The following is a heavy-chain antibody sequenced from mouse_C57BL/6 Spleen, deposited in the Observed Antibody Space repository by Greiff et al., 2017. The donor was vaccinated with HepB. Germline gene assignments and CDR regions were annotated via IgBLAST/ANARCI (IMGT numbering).Heavy chain of an antibody. CDR1: GYTFTSYW. V-gene: IGHV1-64*01. CDR2: IHPNSGST. D-gene: IGHD1-1*01. J-gene: IGHJ4*01. Sequence: QVQLQQPGAELVKPGASVKLSCKASGYTFTSYWMHWVKQRPGQGLEWIGMIHPNSGSTNYNEKFKSKATLTVDKSSSTAYMQLSSLTSEDSAVYYCAEDYYGSSPDAMDYWGQGTSVTVSS. CDR3: AEDYYGSSPDAMDY.